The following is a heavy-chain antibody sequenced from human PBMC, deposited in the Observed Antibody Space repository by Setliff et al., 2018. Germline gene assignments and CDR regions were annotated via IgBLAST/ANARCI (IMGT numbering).Heavy chain of an antibody. CDR3: ARDQGSGYAYYFDY. D-gene: IGHD5-12*01. V-gene: IGHV1-8*01. CDR2: MSPNSGNT. Sequence: ASVKVSCKASGYTFTSYDINWVRQATGQGLEWMGWMSPNSGNTGYAQKFQGRVTMTRDTSTSTVYMELSSLRSEDTAVYYCARDQGSGYAYYFDYWGQGTLVTVSS. CDR1: GYTFTSYD. J-gene: IGHJ4*02.